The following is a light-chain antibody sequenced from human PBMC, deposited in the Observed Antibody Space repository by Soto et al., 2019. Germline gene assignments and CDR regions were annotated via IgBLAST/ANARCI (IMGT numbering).Light chain of an antibody. CDR2: KIS. J-gene: IGKJ1*01. CDR3: MQATQHPWS. CDR1: QSLVHSDGNTY. Sequence: DIVMTQTPLSSAVTLGQPASISCRSSQSLVHSDGNTYLSWLQQRPGQPPRLLLYKISNRFSGVPDRCSGSGAGTDFTLKISRVEVEDGGVYYCMQATQHPWSFGQGTKVEIK. V-gene: IGKV2-24*01.